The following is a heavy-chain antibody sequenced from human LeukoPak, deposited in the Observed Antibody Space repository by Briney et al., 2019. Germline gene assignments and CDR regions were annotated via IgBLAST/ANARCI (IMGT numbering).Heavy chain of an antibody. V-gene: IGHV4-38-2*01. CDR3: ARSKSSSWYFDY. J-gene: IGHJ4*02. Sequence: SETLSLTCAVSGYSISSSYYWGCIRQPPGKGLEWIGSIYHSGSTYYNPSLKSRVTISVDTSKNQFSLKLSSVTAADTAVYYCARSKSSSWYFDYWGQGTLVTVSS. CDR2: IYHSGST. D-gene: IGHD6-13*01. CDR1: GYSISSSYY.